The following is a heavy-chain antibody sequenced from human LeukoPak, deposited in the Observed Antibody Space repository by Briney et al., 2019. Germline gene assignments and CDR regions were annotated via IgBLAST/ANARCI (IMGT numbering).Heavy chain of an antibody. V-gene: IGHV4-30-4*01. Sequence: SETLSLTCTVSGGSISSGDYYWSWLRQPPGKGLEWIGYIYYSGSTYYNPSLKSRVTISVDTSKNQFSLKLSSVTAADTAVYYCAGGHRVSSRGPTFDYWGQGTLVTVSS. CDR3: AGGHRVSSRGPTFDY. J-gene: IGHJ4*02. CDR2: IYYSGST. CDR1: GGSISSGDYY. D-gene: IGHD6-13*01.